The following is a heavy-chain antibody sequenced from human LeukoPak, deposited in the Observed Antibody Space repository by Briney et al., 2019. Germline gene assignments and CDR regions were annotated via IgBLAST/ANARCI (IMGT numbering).Heavy chain of an antibody. CDR3: AKTYYYDSSGYWFDY. J-gene: IGHJ4*02. V-gene: IGHV3-20*04. D-gene: IGHD3-22*01. CDR1: GFTFDDYG. Sequence: GGSLRLSCAASGFTFDDYGMNWVRQAPGKGLEWVSGISWNGGSTGYADSVKGRFTISRDNAKNSLYLQMNSLRAEDTALYYCAKTYYYDSSGYWFDYWGQGTLVTVSS. CDR2: ISWNGGST.